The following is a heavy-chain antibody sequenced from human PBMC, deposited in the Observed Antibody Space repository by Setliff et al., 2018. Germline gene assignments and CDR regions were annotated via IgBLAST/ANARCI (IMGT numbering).Heavy chain of an antibody. V-gene: IGHV4-61*01. CDR1: GFSISSTYY. CDR3: ARGGTFRYFDF. D-gene: IGHD5-12*01. J-gene: IGHJ4*02. Sequence: SETLSLTCAVSGFSISSTYYWSWIRQPPGKGLEFIGYVYYSGTANYSPSLRSRLTISVDTSKNQFSLKLRSVTAADTAVYYCARGGTFRYFDFWGQGAPVTVSS. CDR2: VYYSGTA.